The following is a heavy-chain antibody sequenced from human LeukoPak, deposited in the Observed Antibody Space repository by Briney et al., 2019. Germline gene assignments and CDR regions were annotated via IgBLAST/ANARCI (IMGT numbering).Heavy chain of an antibody. J-gene: IGHJ4*02. V-gene: IGHV3-48*03. CDR2: ISSGSTI. D-gene: IGHD6-19*01. CDR3: ARESIAVAGAPFDY. Sequence: GGTLRLSCAASGFTFSSYEMNWVRQAPGKGLEWVSYISSGSTIYDADSVKGRFTISRDNAKNSLYLQMNSLRAEDTAVYYCARESIAVAGAPFDYWGQGTLVTVSS. CDR1: GFTFSSYE.